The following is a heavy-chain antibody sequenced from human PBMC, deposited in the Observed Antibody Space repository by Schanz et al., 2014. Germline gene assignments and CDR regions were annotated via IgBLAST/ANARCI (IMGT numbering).Heavy chain of an antibody. Sequence: EVQLVESGGGLVKPGGSLRLSCAASGFTFSSYSMNWVRQAPGKGLEWVSSISSSSSYIYYADSVKGRFTISRDNAKNSLYLQMNSLRAEETAGYYCAREEGWGIAAAGPKHYYNCMDAWGQGTTVTVSS. CDR3: AREEGWGIAAAGPKHYYNCMDA. V-gene: IGHV3-21*01. CDR2: ISSSSSYI. J-gene: IGHJ6*02. CDR1: GFTFSSYS. D-gene: IGHD6-13*01.